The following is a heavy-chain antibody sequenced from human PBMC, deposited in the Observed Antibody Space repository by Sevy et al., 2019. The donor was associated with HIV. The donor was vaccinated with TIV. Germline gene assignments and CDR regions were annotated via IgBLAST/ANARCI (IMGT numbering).Heavy chain of an antibody. CDR1: GFTFSDYY. CDR2: ISSSGTAI. Sequence: GGSLRLSCAASGFTFSDYYMSWIRQAPGKGLEWVSYISSSGTAIYYTDSVKGRFTISRDNAKKALYLQMNSLRADDTAVYYCARDPSSGYDFSYYFYYWGQGTLVTVSS. J-gene: IGHJ4*02. CDR3: ARDPSSGYDFSYYFYY. D-gene: IGHD5-12*01. V-gene: IGHV3-11*01.